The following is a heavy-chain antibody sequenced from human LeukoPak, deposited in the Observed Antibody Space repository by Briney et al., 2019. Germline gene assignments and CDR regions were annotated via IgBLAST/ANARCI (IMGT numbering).Heavy chain of an antibody. CDR3: AKDTSSSWYGTNDY. J-gene: IGHJ4*02. CDR2: ISSSSSYI. V-gene: IGHV3-21*04. Sequence: GGPLRLSCAASGFTFSSYSMNWVRQAPGKGLEWVSSISSSSSYIYYADSVKGRFTISRDNAKNSLYLQMNSLRAEDTALYYCAKDTSSSWYGTNDYWGQGILVTVSS. D-gene: IGHD6-13*01. CDR1: GFTFSSYS.